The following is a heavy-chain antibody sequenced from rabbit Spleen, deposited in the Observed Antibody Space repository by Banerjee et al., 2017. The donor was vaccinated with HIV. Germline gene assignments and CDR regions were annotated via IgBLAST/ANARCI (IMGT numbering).Heavy chain of an antibody. CDR1: GFSFTDKGV. CDR2: INTSTGKT. Sequence: QEQLEESGGGLVKPGGSLTLTCTASGFSFTDKGVMCWVRQAPGKGLEWIGCINTSTGKTVYATWAKGRFTISRTSSTTVFLQMTSLTATDTATYFCARDAGTSFSTYGMDLWGQGTLVTVS. J-gene: IGHJ6*01. D-gene: IGHD8-1*01. V-gene: IGHV1S45*01. CDR3: ARDAGTSFSTYGMDL.